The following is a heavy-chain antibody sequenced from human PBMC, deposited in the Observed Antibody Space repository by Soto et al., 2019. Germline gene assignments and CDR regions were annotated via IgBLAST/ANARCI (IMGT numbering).Heavy chain of an antibody. CDR3: ATWHEREHAYDV. Sequence: GGSLRLSCAAFGFTISGKKYVAWVRQAPGKGLEWVSALYDLDGSFYAASVKGRFTTSSDSPETTVYLQMNDLRPDDTAVYYCATWHEREHAYDVWGQGTTVTVSS. CDR1: GFTISGKKY. D-gene: IGHD1-1*01. V-gene: IGHV3-53*01. CDR2: LYDLDGS. J-gene: IGHJ3*01.